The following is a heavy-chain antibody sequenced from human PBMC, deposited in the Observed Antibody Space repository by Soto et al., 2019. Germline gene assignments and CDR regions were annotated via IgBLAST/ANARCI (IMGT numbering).Heavy chain of an antibody. D-gene: IGHD5-12*01. CDR1: GFTFSSYS. Sequence: EVQLVESGGGLVKPGGSLRLSCAASGFTFSSYSMNWVRQAPGKGLEWVSSISSSSSYIYYADSVTGRFTISRDNAKNPLYLQMNSLRAEDTAVYYCARDCDSGPPGYYYYYYGMDVRGQGTTVTVSS. CDR2: ISSSSSYI. V-gene: IGHV3-21*01. J-gene: IGHJ6*02. CDR3: ARDCDSGPPGYYYYYYGMDV.